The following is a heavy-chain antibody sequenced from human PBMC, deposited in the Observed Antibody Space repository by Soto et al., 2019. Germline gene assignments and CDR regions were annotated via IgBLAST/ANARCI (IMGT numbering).Heavy chain of an antibody. CDR3: AKYAGNYYHYYYMDV. CDR2: ISGTGDST. J-gene: IGHJ6*03. D-gene: IGHD6-13*01. V-gene: IGHV3-23*01. Sequence: EVQLLESGGGLVQPGGSLRLSCAGYEFTSSRYALSWVRQAPGEGLEWVSGISGTGDSTYYADSVKGRFTVSRDNSKNTLYLQMHSLRAEDTAVYYCAKYAGNYYHYYYMDVWGKGTTVTVSS. CDR1: EFTSSRYA.